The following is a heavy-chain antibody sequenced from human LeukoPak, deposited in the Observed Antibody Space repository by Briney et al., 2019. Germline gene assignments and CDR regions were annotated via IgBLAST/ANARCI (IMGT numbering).Heavy chain of an antibody. CDR3: AKDLDYDFWSGYWAFDY. CDR2: ISASGGST. Sequence: PGGSLRLSCAASGFTFSSYAMSWVRQAPGKGLEWVSAISASGGSTYYADSVKGRFTISRDNSKNTLYLQMNSLRAEDTAVYYCAKDLDYDFWSGYWAFDYWGQGTLVTVSS. J-gene: IGHJ4*02. V-gene: IGHV3-23*01. CDR1: GFTFSSYA. D-gene: IGHD3-3*01.